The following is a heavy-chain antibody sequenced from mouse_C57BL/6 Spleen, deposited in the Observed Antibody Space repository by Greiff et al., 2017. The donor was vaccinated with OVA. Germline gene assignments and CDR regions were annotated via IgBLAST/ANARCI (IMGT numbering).Heavy chain of an antibody. J-gene: IGHJ3*01. V-gene: IGHV1-69*01. D-gene: IGHD2-1*01. CDR3: ARGNYGPWFAY. Sequence: VQLQQPGAELVMPGASVKLSCKASGYTFTSYWMHWVKQRPGQGLEWIGEIDPSDSYTNYNQKFKGKSTLTVDKSSSTAYMQLSSLTSEDSAVYYGARGNYGPWFAYWGQGTLVTVSA. CDR2: IDPSDSYT. CDR1: GYTFTSYW.